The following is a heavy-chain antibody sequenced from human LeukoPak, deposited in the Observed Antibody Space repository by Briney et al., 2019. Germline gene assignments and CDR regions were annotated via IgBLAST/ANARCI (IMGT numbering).Heavy chain of an antibody. J-gene: IGHJ4*02. D-gene: IGHD1-26*01. Sequence: SQTLSLTCTVSGGSISSGSYYGSWIRQPAGKGLEWIGRIYTSGSTNYNPSRKSRVTISVDTSKNQFSLKLSSVTAADTAVYYCARDVGSYYAFDYWGQGTLVTVSS. CDR2: IYTSGST. CDR3: ARDVGSYYAFDY. V-gene: IGHV4-61*02. CDR1: GGSISSGSYY.